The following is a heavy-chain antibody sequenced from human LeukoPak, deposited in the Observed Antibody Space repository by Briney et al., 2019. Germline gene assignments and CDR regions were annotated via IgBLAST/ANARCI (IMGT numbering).Heavy chain of an antibody. CDR3: ARHIGSGYSCADY. CDR2: IHYSGST. D-gene: IGHD5-18*01. Sequence: SETLSLTCTVSGGSISSSSHYWGWIRQPPGKGLEWIGSIHYSGSTYYNPSLKSRLTISVDTSKNQFSLMLSSVTAADTAVYYCARHIGSGYSCADYWGQGTLVTVSS. J-gene: IGHJ4*02. V-gene: IGHV4-39*01. CDR1: GGSISSSSHY.